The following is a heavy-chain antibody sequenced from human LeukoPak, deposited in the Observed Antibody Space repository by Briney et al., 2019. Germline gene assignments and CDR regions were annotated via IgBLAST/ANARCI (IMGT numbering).Heavy chain of an antibody. CDR2: ISYDGSNK. CDR3: ARDLMGIAYRGAFYY. CDR1: GFTFSSYG. Sequence: PGGSLRLSCAASGFTFSSYGMHWVRQAPGKGLEWVAVISYDGSNKYYADSVKGRFTISRDNAENSLYLEMNSLRAEDTAVYYCARDLMGIAYRGAFYYWGQGTLVTVSS. V-gene: IGHV3-30*03. D-gene: IGHD6-13*01. J-gene: IGHJ4*02.